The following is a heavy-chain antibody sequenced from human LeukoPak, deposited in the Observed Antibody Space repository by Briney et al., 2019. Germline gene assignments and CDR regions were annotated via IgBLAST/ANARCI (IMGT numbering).Heavy chain of an antibody. J-gene: IGHJ6*02. Sequence: GGSLRLSCAASGFTFGSYAMSWVRQAPGKGLEWVSAISGSGGSTYYADSVKGRFTISRDKSKNTLFLQMDSLRPEDTAIYYCARARPYYGSVSSYYYSGLDVWGQGTTVTVSS. CDR1: GFTFGSYA. CDR3: ARARPYYGSVSSYYYSGLDV. CDR2: ISGSGGST. V-gene: IGHV3-23*01. D-gene: IGHD3-10*01.